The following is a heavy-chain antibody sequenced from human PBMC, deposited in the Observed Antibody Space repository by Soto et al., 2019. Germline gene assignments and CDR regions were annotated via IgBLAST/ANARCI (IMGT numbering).Heavy chain of an antibody. V-gene: IGHV3-15*01. Sequence: EMQLVQTGGGLIQPGGSLRLSCAVSGFTVISNYMKWVRQAPGKGLEWVGRIKSKTDGGTTDYAAPVKGRFTISRDDSKNTLYLQMNSLKTEDTAVYYCTTRPPYYYDSSGYFYWGQGTLVTVSS. D-gene: IGHD3-22*01. CDR1: GFTVISNY. J-gene: IGHJ4*02. CDR2: IKSKTDGGTT. CDR3: TTRPPYYYDSSGYFY.